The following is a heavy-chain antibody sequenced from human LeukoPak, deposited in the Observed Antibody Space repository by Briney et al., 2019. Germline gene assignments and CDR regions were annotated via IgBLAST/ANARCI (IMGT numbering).Heavy chain of an antibody. CDR1: GYTFTGYY. CDR2: INPNSGGT. D-gene: IGHD3-3*01. CDR3: ARNYDFWSGSIKEAFDI. V-gene: IGHV1-2*02. Sequence: ASVKVSCKASGYTFTGYYMHWVRQAPGQGLEWMGWINPNSGGTNYAQKFQGRVTMTRDTSISTAYMELSRLRSDDTAVYYCARNYDFWSGSIKEAFDIWGQGTMVTVSS. J-gene: IGHJ3*02.